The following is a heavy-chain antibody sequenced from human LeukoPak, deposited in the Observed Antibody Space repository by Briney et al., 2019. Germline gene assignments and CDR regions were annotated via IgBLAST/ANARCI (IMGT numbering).Heavy chain of an antibody. Sequence: SVKVSCKASGGTFSSYAISWVRQAPGQGLEWMGGIIPIFGTANYAQKFQGRVTITADESTSTAYMELSSLRSEDTAVYYCARDQGSGYYRDYYYYYYMDVWGKGTTVTVSS. CDR2: IIPIFGTA. CDR3: ARDQGSGYYRDYYYYYYMDV. J-gene: IGHJ6*03. D-gene: IGHD3-22*01. V-gene: IGHV1-69*13. CDR1: GGTFSSYA.